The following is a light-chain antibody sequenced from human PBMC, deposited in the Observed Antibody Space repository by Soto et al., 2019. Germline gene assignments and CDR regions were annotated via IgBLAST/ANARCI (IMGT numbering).Light chain of an antibody. J-gene: IGKJ3*01. CDR2: DAS. Sequence: EIVLTQSPATLSLSPGERATLSCRASQSVSSYLVWYQQKPGQAPRLLIYDASTRATGVPARFSGSGSGTDFTLTISRLEPEDFAVYYCQQRSNWPPFSFGHGTTVDIK. CDR1: QSVSSY. CDR3: QQRSNWPPFS. V-gene: IGKV3-11*01.